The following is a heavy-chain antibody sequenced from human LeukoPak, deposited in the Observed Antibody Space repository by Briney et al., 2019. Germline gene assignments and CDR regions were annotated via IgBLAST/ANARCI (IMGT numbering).Heavy chain of an antibody. D-gene: IGHD3-22*01. Sequence: GGSLRLSRAASGFTFSSYSMNWVRQAPGKGLEWVSSISSSSSYIYYADSVKGRFTISRDNAKNSLYLQMNSLRAEDAAVYYCARDRLGYDSSGYYLWDYWGQGTLVTVSS. CDR2: ISSSSSYI. V-gene: IGHV3-21*01. J-gene: IGHJ4*02. CDR1: GFTFSSYS. CDR3: ARDRLGYDSSGYYLWDY.